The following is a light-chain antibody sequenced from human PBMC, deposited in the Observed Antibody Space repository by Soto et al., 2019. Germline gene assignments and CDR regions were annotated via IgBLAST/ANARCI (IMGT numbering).Light chain of an antibody. CDR3: QKYNGARWT. CDR2: AAS. V-gene: IGKV1-27*01. J-gene: IGKJ1*01. Sequence: DIQMTQSPSSLSASVGDRVTITCRASLGISNYLAWYQQKPGKVPKLLIYAASSLQSGVPSRFSGSGSGTDFTLTITSLQPEDVATYYCQKYNGARWTFGQGTKVDIK. CDR1: LGISNY.